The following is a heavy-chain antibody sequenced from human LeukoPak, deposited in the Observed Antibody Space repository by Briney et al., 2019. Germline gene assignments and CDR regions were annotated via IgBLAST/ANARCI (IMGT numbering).Heavy chain of an antibody. V-gene: IGHV3-23*01. Sequence: PGRSLRLSCAASGFTFSRYALTWVRQAPGKGLDWVSTISGSGGSTYYADSVKGRFTISRDNSQDTLYLQMNSLRAEDTAVYYCAKSPISDCSTTSCYVNDYWGQGTLVTVSS. D-gene: IGHD2-2*01. CDR3: AKSPISDCSTTSCYVNDY. CDR1: GFTFSRYA. J-gene: IGHJ4*02. CDR2: ISGSGGST.